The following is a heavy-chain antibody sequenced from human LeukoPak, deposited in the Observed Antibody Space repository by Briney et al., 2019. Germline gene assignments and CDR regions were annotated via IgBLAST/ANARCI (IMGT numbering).Heavy chain of an antibody. CDR3: ARSYCSGGSCLAGYYYGMDV. CDR2: IYYSGST. Sequence: SETLSLTCTVSGGSISSYYWSWIRQPPGKGLEWIGYIYYSGSTNYNPSLKSRVTISVGTSKNQFSLKLSSVTAADTAVYYCARSYCSGGSCLAGYYYGMDVWGKGTTVTVSS. V-gene: IGHV4-59*01. D-gene: IGHD2-15*01. J-gene: IGHJ6*04. CDR1: GGSISSYY.